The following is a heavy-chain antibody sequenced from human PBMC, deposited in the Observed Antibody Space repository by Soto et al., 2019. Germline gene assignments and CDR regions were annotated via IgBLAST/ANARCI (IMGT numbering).Heavy chain of an antibody. D-gene: IGHD1-26*01. CDR3: ARVRWELGNWFDP. V-gene: IGHV3-74*01. J-gene: IGHJ5*02. Sequence: EVQLVESGGGSVQPGGSLRLSRAASGFTFSSYWMHWVRQAPGKGLVWVSRINGDGSSTSYADSVKGRFTISRDNAKNTLYLQMNSLRAEDTAVYYCARVRWELGNWFDPWGQGTLVTVSS. CDR2: INGDGSST. CDR1: GFTFSSYW.